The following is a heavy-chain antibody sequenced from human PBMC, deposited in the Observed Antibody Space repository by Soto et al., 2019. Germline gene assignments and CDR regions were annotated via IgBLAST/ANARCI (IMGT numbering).Heavy chain of an antibody. J-gene: IGHJ5*02. V-gene: IGHV4-30-4*01. CDR3: AREWITIFGVVMNWFDP. CDR2: IYYSGST. Sequence: SETLSLTCTVSGGSISSGDYYWSWIRQPPGKGLEWIGYIYYSGSTYYNPSLKSRVTISVDTSKNQFSLKLSSVTAADTAVYYCAREWITIFGVVMNWFDPWGQGTLVTVSS. D-gene: IGHD3-3*01. CDR1: GGSISSGDYY.